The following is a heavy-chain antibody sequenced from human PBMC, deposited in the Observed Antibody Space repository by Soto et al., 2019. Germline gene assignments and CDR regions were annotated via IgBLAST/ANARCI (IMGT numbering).Heavy chain of an antibody. Sequence: SVKVSCKASGGTFSSYAISWVRQAPGQGLEWMGGIIPIFGTANYAQKFQGRVTITADESTSAAYMELSSLRSEDTAVYYCARGRLFLGSFDYWGQGTLVTVSS. CDR1: GGTFSSYA. J-gene: IGHJ4*02. V-gene: IGHV1-69*13. CDR2: IIPIFGTA. D-gene: IGHD2-21*01. CDR3: ARGRLFLGSFDY.